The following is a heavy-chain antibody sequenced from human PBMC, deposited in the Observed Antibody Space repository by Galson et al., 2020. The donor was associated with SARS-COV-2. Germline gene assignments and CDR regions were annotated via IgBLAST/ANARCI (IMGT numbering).Heavy chain of an antibody. CDR1: GFTFDDYA. CDR2: ISWNSGSI. J-gene: IGHJ3*02. D-gene: IGHD5-12*01. Sequence: GGSLRLSCAASGFTFDDYAMHWVRQAPGKGLEWVSGISWNSGSIGYADSVKGRFTISRDNAKNSLYLQMNSLRAEDTALYYCAKDLGEQLVADDAFDIWGQGTMVTVSS. V-gene: IGHV3-9*01. CDR3: AKDLGEQLVADDAFDI.